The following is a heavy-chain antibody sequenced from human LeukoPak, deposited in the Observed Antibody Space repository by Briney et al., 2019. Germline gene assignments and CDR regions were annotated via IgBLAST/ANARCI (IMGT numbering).Heavy chain of an antibody. CDR2: IYSGGST. CDR3: AGITGTEGYAFDI. J-gene: IGHJ3*02. Sequence: GGSLRLSCAASGFTFNDAWMSWVRQAPGKGLEWVSVIYSGGSTYYADSVKGRFTISRDNSKNTLYLQMNSLRAEDTAVYYCAGITGTEGYAFDIWGQGTMVTVSS. D-gene: IGHD1-20*01. V-gene: IGHV3-66*01. CDR1: GFTFNDAW.